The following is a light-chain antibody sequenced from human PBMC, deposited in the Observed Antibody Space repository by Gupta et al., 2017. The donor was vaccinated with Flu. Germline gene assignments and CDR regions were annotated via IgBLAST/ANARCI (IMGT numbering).Light chain of an antibody. V-gene: IGKV1-5*03. CDR1: QSINKW. CDR2: ETS. Sequence: DIQMTQSPSTLSASVGDRVNITCRASQSINKWLDWYQQKAETAPELLIDETSMLQSGVPSRCSGSGSATEFTLTISGLQADAFTTYYCQYDTPPPSFGQGTKVEI. J-gene: IGKJ1*01. CDR3: QYDTPPPS.